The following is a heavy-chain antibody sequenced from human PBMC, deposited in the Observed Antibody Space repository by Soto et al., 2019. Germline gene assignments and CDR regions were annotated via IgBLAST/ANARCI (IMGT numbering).Heavy chain of an antibody. J-gene: IGHJ6*02. CDR1: GYTFTSYY. CDR2: INPSGGST. V-gene: IGHV1-46*01. D-gene: IGHD6-13*01. Sequence: ASVNFSFTASGYTFTSYYMHWVRQAPGQGLEWMGIINPSGGSTSYAQKFQGRVTMTRDTSTSTVYMELSSLRSEDTAVYYCARDPVMGSSWYVYYYYGMDVWGQGTTVTVSS. CDR3: ARDPVMGSSWYVYYYYGMDV.